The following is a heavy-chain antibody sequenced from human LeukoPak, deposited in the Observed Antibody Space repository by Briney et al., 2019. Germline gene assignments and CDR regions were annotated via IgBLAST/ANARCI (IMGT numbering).Heavy chain of an antibody. Sequence: SETLSLTCTVSGGSISSHYWSWIRQPPGEGLEWIGYIYYSGSTNYNPSLKSRVTISVDTSKNQFSLKLRSVTAADTAVYYCARDLFGYFDLWGRGTLVTVSS. V-gene: IGHV4-59*11. CDR1: GGSISSHY. J-gene: IGHJ2*01. CDR2: IYYSGST. D-gene: IGHD2-21*01. CDR3: ARDLFGYFDL.